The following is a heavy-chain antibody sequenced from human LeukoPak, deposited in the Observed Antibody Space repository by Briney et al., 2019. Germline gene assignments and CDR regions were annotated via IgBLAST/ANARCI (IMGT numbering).Heavy chain of an antibody. CDR1: GYSFTSYW. V-gene: IGHV5-51*01. CDR2: IYPGDSDT. J-gene: IGHJ4*02. Sequence: GESLRISCKGSGYSFTSYWISWVRQMPGKGLEWMGIIYPGDSDTRYSPSFQGQVTISADKSISTAYLQWSSLKASDTAMYYCARPVRGYSYGYGYWGQGTLVTVSS. CDR3: ARPVRGYSYGYGY. D-gene: IGHD5-18*01.